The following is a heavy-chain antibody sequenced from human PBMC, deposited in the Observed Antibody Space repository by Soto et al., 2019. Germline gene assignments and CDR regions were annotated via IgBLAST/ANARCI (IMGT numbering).Heavy chain of an antibody. CDR2: INHSGST. CDR1: GGSFSGYY. D-gene: IGHD3-3*01. Sequence: SETLSLTCAVYGGSFSGYYWSWIRQPPGKGLEWIGEINHSGSTNYNPSLKSRVTISVDTSKNQFSLKLSSVTVADTAVYYCARGQRITIFGVVKNGMDVWGQGTTVTVSS. J-gene: IGHJ6*02. CDR3: ARGQRITIFGVVKNGMDV. V-gene: IGHV4-34*01.